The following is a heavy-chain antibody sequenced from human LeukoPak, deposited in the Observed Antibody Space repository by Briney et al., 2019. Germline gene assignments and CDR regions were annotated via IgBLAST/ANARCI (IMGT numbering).Heavy chain of an antibody. V-gene: IGHV4-59*08. CDR2: IYYSGST. Sequence: SETLSLTCTVSGGSISSYYWSWIRQPPGKGLEWIGYIYYSGSTNYNPSLKSRVTISVDTSKNQFSLKLSSVTAADTAVYYCARHVAPQYCDILTGYYNGYFDYWGQGTLVTVSS. CDR1: GGSISSYY. J-gene: IGHJ4*02. CDR3: ARHVAPQYCDILTGYYNGYFDY. D-gene: IGHD3-9*01.